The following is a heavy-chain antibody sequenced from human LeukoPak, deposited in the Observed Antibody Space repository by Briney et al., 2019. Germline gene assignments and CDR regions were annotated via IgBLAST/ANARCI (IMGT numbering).Heavy chain of an antibody. CDR1: GGSISSGSYY. J-gene: IGHJ4*02. CDR2: IYTSGST. CDR3: ARDYYVYYYGSGSEAYYFDY. V-gene: IGHV4-61*02. Sequence: SQTLSLTCTVSGGSISSGSYYWSWIRQPAGKGLEWIGRIYTSGSTNYNPSLKSRVTISVDTSKNQFSLKLSSVTAADTAVYYCARDYYVYYYGSGSEAYYFDYWGQGTLVTVSS. D-gene: IGHD3-10*01.